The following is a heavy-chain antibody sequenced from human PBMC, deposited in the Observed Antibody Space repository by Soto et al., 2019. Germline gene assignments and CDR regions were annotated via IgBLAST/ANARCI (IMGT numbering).Heavy chain of an antibody. D-gene: IGHD2-2*01. CDR1: GFTFSSYG. CDR3: AREVPPSTSTYYYYDGMDV. CDR2: IWYDGSNK. V-gene: IGHV3-33*01. Sequence: GGSLRLSCAASGFTFSSYGMHWVRQAPGKGLEWVAVIWYDGSNKYYADSVKGRFTISRDNSKNTLYLQMNSLRAEDTAVYYCAREVPPSTSTYYYYDGMDVWGQGTTVTVSS. J-gene: IGHJ6*02.